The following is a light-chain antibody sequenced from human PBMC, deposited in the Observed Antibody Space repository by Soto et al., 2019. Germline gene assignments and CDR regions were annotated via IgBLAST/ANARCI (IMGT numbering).Light chain of an antibody. CDR2: GAS. CDR1: HSILHSSTHKNY. J-gene: IGKJ5*01. CDR3: QHFGGTTFT. Sequence: DLLMTQSPDSLSVSLGERATINCKSSHSILHSSTHKNYLAWYQQKPGQAPRLLIYGASNRATGIPDRFSGSGSGTHFTLTISRLEPGDFAVYYCQHFGGTTFTFGQGTRLEN. V-gene: IGKV4-1*01.